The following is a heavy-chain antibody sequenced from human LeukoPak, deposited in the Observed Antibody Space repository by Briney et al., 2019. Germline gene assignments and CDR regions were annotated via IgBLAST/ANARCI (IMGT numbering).Heavy chain of an antibody. CDR3: AKDLGGLHDWFDP. V-gene: IGHV3-30*02. J-gene: IGHJ5*02. D-gene: IGHD3-16*01. CDR2: IRYDGSNK. Sequence: QPGGSLRLSCAASGFTFSSYGMHWVRQAPGKGLEWVAFIRYDGSNKYYADSMKGRFTISRDNSKNTLYLQVDSLRAEDTAVYYCAKDLGGLHDWFDPWGQGTLDTVSS. CDR1: GFTFSSYG.